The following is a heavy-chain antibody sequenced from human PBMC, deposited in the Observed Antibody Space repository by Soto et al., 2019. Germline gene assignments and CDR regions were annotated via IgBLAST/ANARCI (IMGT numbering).Heavy chain of an antibody. CDR3: TRDMYRPYYYYGMDV. J-gene: IGHJ6*02. D-gene: IGHD2-8*01. CDR1: GFTFSNAW. Sequence: GGSLRLSCAASGFTFSNAWMNWVRQAPGKGLEWVGLIRSKTYGGTTEYAASVKGRFTISRDDSKSIAYLQMNSLKTEDTAVYYCTRDMYRPYYYYGMDVWGQGTTVTVSS. V-gene: IGHV3-15*07. CDR2: IRSKTYGGTT.